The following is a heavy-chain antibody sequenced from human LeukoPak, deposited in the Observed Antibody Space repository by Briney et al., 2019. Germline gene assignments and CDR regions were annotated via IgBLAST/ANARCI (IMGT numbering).Heavy chain of an antibody. J-gene: IGHJ4*02. Sequence: GGALRLSCAASGFTFSSYWMSWVRQAPGKGLEWVANIKQDGSEKYYLDSVKGRLTISRDNAKNSLYLQMNSLRAEDTAVYYCARDRGSSFYWGQGTLVTVSS. CDR3: ARDRGSSFY. CDR2: IKQDGSEK. D-gene: IGHD6-6*01. V-gene: IGHV3-7*01. CDR1: GFTFSSYW.